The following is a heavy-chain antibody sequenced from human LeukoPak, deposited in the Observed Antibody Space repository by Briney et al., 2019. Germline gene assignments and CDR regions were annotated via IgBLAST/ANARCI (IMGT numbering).Heavy chain of an antibody. D-gene: IGHD6-13*01. Sequence: PSETLSLTCAVSGYSISSGYYWGWIRQPPGKGLEWIGSIYHSGSTYYNPSLKSRVTISVGTSKNQFSLKLSSVTAADTAVYYCARLRYSSSWYDRYYFDYWGQGTLVTVSS. CDR1: GYSISSGYY. V-gene: IGHV4-38-2*01. CDR2: IYHSGST. J-gene: IGHJ4*02. CDR3: ARLRYSSSWYDRYYFDY.